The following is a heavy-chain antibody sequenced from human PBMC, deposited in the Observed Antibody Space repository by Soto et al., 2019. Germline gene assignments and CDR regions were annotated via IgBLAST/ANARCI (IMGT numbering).Heavy chain of an antibody. CDR3: ANSLGRRGYIWSDP. CDR2: INPNNGDT. J-gene: IGHJ5*02. V-gene: IGHV1-2*02. CDR1: GYTFTGHY. D-gene: IGHD3-22*01. Sequence: ASVKVSCKASGYTFTGHYIHWVRQAPGQGLEWMGWINPNNGDTNYAQKFQGRVTMTRDTSISTAYMELSRLRSDDTAMYYCANSLGRRGYIWSDPWGQGTPVTVSS.